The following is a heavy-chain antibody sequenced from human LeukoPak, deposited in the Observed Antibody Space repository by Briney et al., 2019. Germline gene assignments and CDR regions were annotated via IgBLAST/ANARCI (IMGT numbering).Heavy chain of an antibody. J-gene: IGHJ4*02. CDR1: GGSISGYY. D-gene: IGHD1-7*01. CDR2: IYTSGST. Sequence: SETLSLTCSVSGGSISGYYWSWIRQPAGKGLEWIGRIYTSGSTNYNPSLKSRVIMPVDTSKNQFSLKLSSATAADTAVHFCAREDARNYGRYFDYWGQGTLVTVSS. V-gene: IGHV4-4*07. CDR3: AREDARNYGRYFDY.